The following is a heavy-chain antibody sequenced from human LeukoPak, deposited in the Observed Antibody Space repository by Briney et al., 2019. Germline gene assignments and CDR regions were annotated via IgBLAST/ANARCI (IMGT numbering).Heavy chain of an antibody. CDR2: IYYSGST. J-gene: IGHJ6*03. CDR3: ARVPERGYYYYYMDV. D-gene: IGHD3-10*01. CDR1: GGSISSGDYY. V-gene: IGHV4-30-4*08. Sequence: SQTLSLTCTVSGGSISSGDYYWSWIRQPPGKGLEWIGYIYYSGSTYYNPSLKSRVTISVDTSKNQFSLKLSSVTAADTAVYYCARVPERGYYYYYMDVWGKGTTVTVSS.